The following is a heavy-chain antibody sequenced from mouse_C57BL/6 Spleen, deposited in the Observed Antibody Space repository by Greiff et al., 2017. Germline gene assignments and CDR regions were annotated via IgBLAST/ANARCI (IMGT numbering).Heavy chain of an antibody. J-gene: IGHJ2*01. CDR1: GYTFTSYW. Sequence: VQLQQSGAELVKPGASVKVSCKASGYTFTSYWMHWVKQRPGQGLEWIGRIHPSDSDTNYNEKFKSKATLTVDKSSSTAYMQLSSLTSEDSAVYYCARLNYYGSSYDYFDYWGQGTTLTVSS. CDR3: ARLNYYGSSYDYFDY. D-gene: IGHD1-1*01. V-gene: IGHV1-74*01. CDR2: IHPSDSDT.